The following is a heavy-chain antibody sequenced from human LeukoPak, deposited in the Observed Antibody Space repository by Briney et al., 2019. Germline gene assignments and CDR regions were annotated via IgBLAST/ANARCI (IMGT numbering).Heavy chain of an antibody. V-gene: IGHV6-1*01. CDR3: ARVDLKYYYGMDV. J-gene: IGHJ6*02. Sequence: SQTLSLTCAISGGSVSTNSAAWNWIRQSPARGLEWLGRTYYRSKWYTDYAVSVKSRISINPDTSKNQFSLQLNSVTPEDTAVYYCARVDLKYYYGMDVWGQGTTVTVSS. CDR1: GGSVSTNSAA. CDR2: TYYRSKWYT. D-gene: IGHD3-3*01.